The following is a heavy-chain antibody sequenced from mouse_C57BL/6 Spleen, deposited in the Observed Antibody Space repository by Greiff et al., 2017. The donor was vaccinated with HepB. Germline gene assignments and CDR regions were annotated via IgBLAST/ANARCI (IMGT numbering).Heavy chain of an antibody. Sequence: EVKLMESGGGLVKPGGSLKLSCAASGFTFSDYGMHWVRQAPEKGLEWVAYISSGSSTIYYADTVKGRCTISRDNDKNTLFLQMTSLRSEDTAMYYCATTVPAWFAYWGQGTLVTVSA. CDR3: ATTVPAWFAY. D-gene: IGHD1-1*01. CDR1: GFTFSDYG. J-gene: IGHJ3*01. V-gene: IGHV5-17*01. CDR2: ISSGSSTI.